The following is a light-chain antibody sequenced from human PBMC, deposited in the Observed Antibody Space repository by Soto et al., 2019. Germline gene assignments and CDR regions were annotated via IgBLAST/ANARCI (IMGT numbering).Light chain of an antibody. V-gene: IGKV1-39*01. CDR1: HSISSH. J-gene: IGKJ2*01. CDR3: QQSYSTPYT. CDR2: AAS. Sequence: IQMTQSPSSLSASVGDRVTITCRASHSISSHLNWYQQKPGIAPKLLIYAASSLQSGVPSRFSGSGSGTDFTLTISRLQPEDFSTYYCQQSYSTPYTFGQGTKLEIK.